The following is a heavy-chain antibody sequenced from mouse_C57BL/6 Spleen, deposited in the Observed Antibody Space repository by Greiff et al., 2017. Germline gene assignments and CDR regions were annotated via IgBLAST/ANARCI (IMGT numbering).Heavy chain of an antibody. Sequence: QVQLQQPGAELVMPGASVKLSCKASGYTFTSYWMHWVKQRPGQGLEWIGEIDPSDSYTNYNQKFKGKSTLTVDKSSSTAYMQLSSLTSEDSAVYYCARWGAVVAVWYFDVWGTGTTVTVSS. D-gene: IGHD1-1*01. CDR2: IDPSDSYT. J-gene: IGHJ1*03. CDR3: ARWGAVVAVWYFDV. V-gene: IGHV1-69*01. CDR1: GYTFTSYW.